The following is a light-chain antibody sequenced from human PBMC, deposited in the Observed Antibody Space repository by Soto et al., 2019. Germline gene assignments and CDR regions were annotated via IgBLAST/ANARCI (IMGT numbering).Light chain of an antibody. CDR2: DVS. CDR3: RQRSNWPWT. Sequence: EIVLTQSQAIVSLSPGERATLSCRASPRVSSYLAWYHQKPGQAPRLLIYDVSNRATGIPVRFTGSGTGTDFTLTISSLAPEDFAVYYCRQRSNWPWTFHQGTKVEIK. V-gene: IGKV3-11*01. J-gene: IGKJ1*01. CDR1: PRVSSY.